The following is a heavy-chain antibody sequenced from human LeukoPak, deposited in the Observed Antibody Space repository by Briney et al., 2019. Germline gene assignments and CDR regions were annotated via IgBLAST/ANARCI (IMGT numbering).Heavy chain of an antibody. V-gene: IGHV5-51*01. CDR3: ARRAGGYCSGGRCYYFDY. Sequence: GESLKISCKGSGDSFTNYWIAWVRQMTGKGLEWMGIISLGDSDTRYSPSFQGQVTISADKSISTAYLQWSSLKDSDTAMYYCARRAGGYCSGGRCYYFDYWGQGTLVTVSS. D-gene: IGHD2-15*01. CDR2: ISLGDSDT. CDR1: GDSFTNYW. J-gene: IGHJ4*02.